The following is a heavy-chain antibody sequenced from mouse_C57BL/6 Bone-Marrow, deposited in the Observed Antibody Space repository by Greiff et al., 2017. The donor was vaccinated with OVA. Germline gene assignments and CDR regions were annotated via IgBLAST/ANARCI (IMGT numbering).Heavy chain of an antibody. CDR1: EYEFPSHD. Sequence: DVKLVESGGGLVQPGESLKLSCESNEYEFPSHDMSWVRKTPEKRLELVAAINSDGGSTYYPDTMERRFIISRDNTTKTLYLQMSSLRSEDTALYYCARQADYYGSSYGYFDVWGTGTTVTVSS. J-gene: IGHJ1*03. CDR3: ARQADYYGSSYGYFDV. V-gene: IGHV5-2*01. CDR2: INSDGGST. D-gene: IGHD1-1*01.